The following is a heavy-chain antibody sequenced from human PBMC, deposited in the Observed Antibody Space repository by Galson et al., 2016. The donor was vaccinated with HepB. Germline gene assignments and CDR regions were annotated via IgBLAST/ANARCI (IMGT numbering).Heavy chain of an antibody. V-gene: IGHV3-23*01. CDR2: VSGDGGRT. D-gene: IGHD2/OR15-2a*01. Sequence: SLRLSCAASGFTFSDYAMSWVRQAPGKGLQWVSAVSGDGGRTNYADSVKGRFTISRDNSNNMLFLQMSSLRVDDTAVYYCAKRHEYCPPVGCSVDSWGQGTLVSVSS. CDR1: GFTFSDYA. J-gene: IGHJ4*02. CDR3: AKRHEYCPPVGCSVDS.